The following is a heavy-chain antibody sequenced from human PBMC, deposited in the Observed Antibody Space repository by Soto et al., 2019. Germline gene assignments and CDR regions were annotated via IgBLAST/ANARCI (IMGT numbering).Heavy chain of an antibody. CDR1: GFTFTSYS. D-gene: IGHD3-16*01. CDR2: ISSSSSYI. Sequence: GLSLTLSCAAAGFTFTSYSMNCDRQAPGKGLEWVSSISSSSSYIYYADSVKGRFTISRDNAKNSLYLQMNSLRAEDTAVYYCARAPGGSDNWFDPWGQGTLVTVSS. J-gene: IGHJ5*02. CDR3: ARAPGGSDNWFDP. V-gene: IGHV3-21*01.